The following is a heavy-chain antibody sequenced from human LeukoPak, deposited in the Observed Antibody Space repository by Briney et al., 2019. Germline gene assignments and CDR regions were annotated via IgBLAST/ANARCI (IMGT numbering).Heavy chain of an antibody. CDR3: AKQTTPWGVTTGYYFDY. CDR2: MQYSGST. D-gene: IGHD4-17*01. V-gene: IGHV4-39*01. Sequence: PSETLSLTCTVSGGSIRSSSHYWGWIRQPPGKGLEWIGSMQYSGSTYYNPSLKSRVTISVDTSKNQFSLKLSSVTAADTAVYYCAKQTTPWGVTTGYYFDYWGQGTLVTVSS. J-gene: IGHJ4*02. CDR1: GGSIRSSSHY.